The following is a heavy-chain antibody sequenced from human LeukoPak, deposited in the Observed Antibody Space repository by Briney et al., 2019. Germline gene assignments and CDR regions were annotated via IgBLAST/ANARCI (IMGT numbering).Heavy chain of an antibody. J-gene: IGHJ4*02. CDR2: ISTSSSSK. CDR1: GFTFSDYY. CDR3: ARWDDLFLIDF. D-gene: IGHD3-9*01. V-gene: IGHV3-11*06. Sequence: GGSLRLSCAASGFTFSDYYMSWIRQAPGKGLEWVSSISTSSSSKYYADSVKGRFTVSRDNAKNSLDLQMNSLRAEDTAVYYCARWDDLFLIDFWGQGTLVTVSS.